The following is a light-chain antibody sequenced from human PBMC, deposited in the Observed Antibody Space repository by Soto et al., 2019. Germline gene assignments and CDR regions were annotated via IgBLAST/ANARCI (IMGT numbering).Light chain of an antibody. V-gene: IGKV3-11*01. Sequence: EIVLTQSPATLSLSPGERATLSCRASQNVSTYLAWYQQKPGQAPRLLIYNASKRATGIPARFSGSGSGTDFTLTISSLEPEDFAVYYCQQRTNWIFTFGPGAKVDIK. J-gene: IGKJ3*01. CDR1: QNVSTY. CDR2: NAS. CDR3: QQRTNWIFT.